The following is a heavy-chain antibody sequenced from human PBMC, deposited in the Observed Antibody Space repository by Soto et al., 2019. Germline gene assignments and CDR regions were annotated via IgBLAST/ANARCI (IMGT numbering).Heavy chain of an antibody. CDR2: MNPNSANT. J-gene: IGHJ4*02. CDR3: ARGVAGTGYCSGGRCYGRSHNFEY. CDR1: GYSFVNYD. Sequence: ASVKVSCKASGYSFVNYDINWVRQATGQGLEWMGWMNPNSANTAYAQKFQGRVTMTWDTSISTAYMELSSLRSDDTAVYYCARGVAGTGYCSGGRCYGRSHNFEYWGQGSLVTVSS. V-gene: IGHV1-8*01. D-gene: IGHD2-15*01.